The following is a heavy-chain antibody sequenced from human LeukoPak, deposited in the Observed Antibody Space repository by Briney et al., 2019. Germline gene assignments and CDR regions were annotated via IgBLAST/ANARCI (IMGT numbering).Heavy chain of an antibody. CDR3: AKWNRMANREFFD. V-gene: IGHV3-23*01. CDR1: GFNFINFP. J-gene: IGHJ4*02. CDR2: IGADGDT. D-gene: IGHD5-24*01. Sequence: RGALRLSCAASGFNFINFPMTWFRQAPGKGLEWVSFIGADGDTNYAESAKARFTISRDNSKKTLFLEMHTLRVEDTAVYYCAKWNRMANREFFDWGQGTLVVVAS.